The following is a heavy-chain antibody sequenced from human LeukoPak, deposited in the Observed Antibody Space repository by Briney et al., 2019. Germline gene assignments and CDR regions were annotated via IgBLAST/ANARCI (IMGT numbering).Heavy chain of an antibody. CDR3: ARGSARTFDF. CDR2: IRGSGAGT. CDR1: GFTFSSYA. V-gene: IGHV3-23*01. Sequence: PGGSLRLSCAASGFTFSSYAMSWVRQAPGKGLEWVSSIRGSGAGTYYADSVSGRFTISRDNSTNMIYLHMNSLRAGDTALYYCARGSARTFDFWGQGTLVTVSS. D-gene: IGHD6-19*01. J-gene: IGHJ4*02.